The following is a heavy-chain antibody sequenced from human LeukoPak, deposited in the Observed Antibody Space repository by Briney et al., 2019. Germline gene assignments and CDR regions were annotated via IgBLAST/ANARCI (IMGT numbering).Heavy chain of an antibody. CDR2: ISSSGSTI. V-gene: IGHV3-11*01. Sequence: GGSLRLSCAASGFTFSDYYMSWIRQAPGKGLEWVSYISSSGSTIYYADSVKGRFTLSRDNAKNSLYLQMNSLRAEDTAIYYCARETPNCGGDCFDYWGQGTLVTVSS. J-gene: IGHJ4*02. D-gene: IGHD2-21*02. CDR1: GFTFSDYY. CDR3: ARETPNCGGDCFDY.